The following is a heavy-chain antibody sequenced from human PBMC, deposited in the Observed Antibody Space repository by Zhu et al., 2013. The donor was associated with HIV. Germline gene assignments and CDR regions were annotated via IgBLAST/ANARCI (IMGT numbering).Heavy chain of an antibody. D-gene: IGHD2-2*01. CDR3: AREYIVVVPAAMKIDDYYYGMDV. CDR1: GYTFTSYD. Sequence: QVQLVQSGAEVKKPGASVKVSCKASGYTFTSYDINWVRQATGQGLEWMGWMNPNSGNTGYAQKFQGRVTMTRNTSISTAYMELSSLRSEDTAVYYCAREYIVVVPAAMKIDDYYYGMDVWGQGTTVTVSS. J-gene: IGHJ6*02. V-gene: IGHV1-8*01. CDR2: MNPNSGNT.